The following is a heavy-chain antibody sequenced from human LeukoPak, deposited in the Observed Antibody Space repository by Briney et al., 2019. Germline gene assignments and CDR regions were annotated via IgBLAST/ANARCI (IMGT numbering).Heavy chain of an antibody. D-gene: IGHD3-10*01. CDR3: ARDHHYHGSGSYPPN. Sequence: GGSLRLSCAASGFTFSSYSMNWVRLAPGKGLEWVSSISSSSSYIYYADSVKGRFTISRDNAKNSLYLQMNSLRAEDTAVYYCARDHHYHGSGSYPPNWGQGTLVTVSS. V-gene: IGHV3-21*01. CDR1: GFTFSSYS. CDR2: ISSSSSYI. J-gene: IGHJ4*02.